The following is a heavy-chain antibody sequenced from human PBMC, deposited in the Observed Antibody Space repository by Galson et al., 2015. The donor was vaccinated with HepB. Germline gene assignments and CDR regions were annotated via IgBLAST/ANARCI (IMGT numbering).Heavy chain of an antibody. Sequence: TLSLTCTVSGGSISSSSYYWGWIRQPPGKGLEWIGSIYYSGSTYYNPSLKSRVTISVDTSKNQFSLKLSSVTAADTAVYYCARGRSPYEGPNWFDPWGQGTLVTVSS. J-gene: IGHJ5*02. CDR2: IYYSGST. CDR1: GGSISSSSYY. V-gene: IGHV4-39*07. CDR3: ARGRSPYEGPNWFDP. D-gene: IGHD3-3*01.